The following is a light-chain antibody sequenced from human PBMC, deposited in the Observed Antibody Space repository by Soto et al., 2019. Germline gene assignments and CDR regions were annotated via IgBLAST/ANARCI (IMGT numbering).Light chain of an antibody. J-gene: IGLJ1*01. CDR2: VDN. CDR1: SSNIGINT. CDR3: AAWDDNLNGFV. Sequence: QSVLTRPPSASGTPGQRVTISCFGSSSNIGINTVNWYQQLPGTAPKVLIYVDNHRPSGVPDRFSGSKSGTSASLAISGLQSEDEADYYCAAWDDNLNGFVFGTGTKVTVL. V-gene: IGLV1-44*01.